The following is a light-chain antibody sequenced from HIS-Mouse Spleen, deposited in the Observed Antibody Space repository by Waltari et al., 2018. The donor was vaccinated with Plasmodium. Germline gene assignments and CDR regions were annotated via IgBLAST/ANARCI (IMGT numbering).Light chain of an antibody. Sequence: EIVMTQSPATLSVSPGERATLYCRASQSVSSNLAWYQQTPGQAPRLLIYGASTRATGIPARFSGSGSGTEFTLTISSLQSEDFAVYYCQKYNNWSFTFGPGTKVDIK. CDR1: QSVSSN. CDR2: GAS. CDR3: QKYNNWSFT. V-gene: IGKV3-15*01. J-gene: IGKJ3*01.